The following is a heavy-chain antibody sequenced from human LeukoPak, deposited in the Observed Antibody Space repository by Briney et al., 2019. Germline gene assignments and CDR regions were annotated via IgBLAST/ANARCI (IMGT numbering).Heavy chain of an antibody. CDR1: GFTFSSHA. Sequence: GGSLRLSCVGAGFTFSSHALSWVRQGPGKGLEWVSHISGYGDNTYYAGSVKGRFTISRDNPENTIYLHMNNVRAEDTAVYYCAKGFGCSGERCYGFDYWGQGTLVSVSS. D-gene: IGHD2-15*01. CDR3: AKGFGCSGERCYGFDY. CDR2: ISGYGDNT. V-gene: IGHV3-23*01. J-gene: IGHJ4*02.